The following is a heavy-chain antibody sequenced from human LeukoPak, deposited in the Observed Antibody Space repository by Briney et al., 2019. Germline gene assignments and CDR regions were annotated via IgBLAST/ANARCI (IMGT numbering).Heavy chain of an antibody. V-gene: IGHV3-74*01. CDR1: GFTFSSYW. Sequence: RGSLRLSCAASGFTFSSYWMHWVRQAPGKGLVWDSRINSDGSSTSYADSVKGRFTISRDNAKNTLYLQMNSLRAEDTAVYYCARDRWWFGGHYGAFDIWGQGTMVTVSS. D-gene: IGHD3-10*01. J-gene: IGHJ3*02. CDR3: ARDRWWFGGHYGAFDI. CDR2: INSDGSST.